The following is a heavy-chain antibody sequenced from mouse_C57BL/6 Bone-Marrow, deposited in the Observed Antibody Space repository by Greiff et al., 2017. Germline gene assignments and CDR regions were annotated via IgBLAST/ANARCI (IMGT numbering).Heavy chain of an antibody. V-gene: IGHV1-81*01. CDR1: GYTFTSYG. Sequence: QVQLQQSGAELARPGASVKLSCKASGYTFTSYGISWVKQRTGQGLEWIGEIYPRSGNTYYNEKFKGKATLTADKSSSTAYMELRSLTSEDSAVXFCAPLLRYPTRYFDVWGTGTTVTVSS. CDR3: APLLRYPTRYFDV. D-gene: IGHD1-1*01. J-gene: IGHJ1*03. CDR2: IYPRSGNT.